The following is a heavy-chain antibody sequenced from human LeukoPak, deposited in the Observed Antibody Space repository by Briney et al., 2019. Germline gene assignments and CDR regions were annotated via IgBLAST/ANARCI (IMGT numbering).Heavy chain of an antibody. CDR3: ARSSYSSSSSV. CDR2: INSDGSEG. V-gene: IGHV3-7*03. J-gene: IGHJ3*01. CDR1: GFTFSDYY. D-gene: IGHD6-6*01. Sequence: RTGGSLRLSCAASGFTFSDYYMSWIRQAPGKGLEWVASINSDGSEGYYADVVKGRFTISRDNAKNSLYLQINSLRAEDTAVYYCARSSYSSSSSVWGQGTMVTVSS.